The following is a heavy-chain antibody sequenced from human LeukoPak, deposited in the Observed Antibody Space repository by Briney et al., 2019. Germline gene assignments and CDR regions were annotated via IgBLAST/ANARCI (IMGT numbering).Heavy chain of an antibody. J-gene: IGHJ3*02. CDR1: GGSISSYY. Sequence: PSETLSLTCTVSGGSISSYYWSWIRQPPGKGLEWIGYIYYSGSTNYNPSLKSRVTISVDTSKNQFSLKLSSVTAADTAVYYCARDAPLAYGDYGPAFDIWGQGTMVTVSS. CDR2: IYYSGST. D-gene: IGHD4-17*01. CDR3: ARDAPLAYGDYGPAFDI. V-gene: IGHV4-59*12.